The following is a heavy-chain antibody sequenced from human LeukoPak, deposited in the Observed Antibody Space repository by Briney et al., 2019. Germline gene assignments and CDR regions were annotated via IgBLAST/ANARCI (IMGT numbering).Heavy chain of an antibody. CDR1: GGTFSSYA. V-gene: IGHV1-69*05. D-gene: IGHD2-15*01. CDR3: ARDVWGHCRGGSCYQRHYDY. CDR2: IFPVFGTA. Sequence: GASVKVSCKASGGTFSSYAISWVRQAPGQGLEWMGRIFPVFGTANYAQKFQGRVTITTDESTSTAYMELSSLRSEDTAVYYCARDVWGHCRGGSCYQRHYDYWGQGTLVTVSS. J-gene: IGHJ4*02.